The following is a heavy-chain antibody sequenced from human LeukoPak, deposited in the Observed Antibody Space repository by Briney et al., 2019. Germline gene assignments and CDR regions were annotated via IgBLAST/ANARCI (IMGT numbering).Heavy chain of an antibody. CDR1: GYTFTGYY. Sequence: ASVKVSCKASGYTFTGYYMHWVRQAPGQGLEWMGWINPNSGGTNYAQKFQGRVTMTRDTSISTAYMELSRLRPDDTAVYYCASQSTIFGVVTNDYWGQGTLVTVSS. CDR3: ASQSTIFGVVTNDY. V-gene: IGHV1-2*02. D-gene: IGHD3-3*01. J-gene: IGHJ4*02. CDR2: INPNSGGT.